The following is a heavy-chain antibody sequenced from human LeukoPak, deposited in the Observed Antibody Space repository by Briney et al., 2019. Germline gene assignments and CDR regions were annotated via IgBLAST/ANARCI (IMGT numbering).Heavy chain of an antibody. CDR2: IYYSRST. J-gene: IGHJ4*02. CDR3: ARGGDGYNFNFDY. CDR1: GASISGYW. V-gene: IGHV4-39*07. D-gene: IGHD5-24*01. Sequence: SETLSLTCDVSGASISGYWWSWIRQPPGKGLEWIGSIYYSRSTYYNPSLKSRVTISVDTSKNQFSLKLSSVTAADTAVYYCARGGDGYNFNFDYWGQGTLVTVSS.